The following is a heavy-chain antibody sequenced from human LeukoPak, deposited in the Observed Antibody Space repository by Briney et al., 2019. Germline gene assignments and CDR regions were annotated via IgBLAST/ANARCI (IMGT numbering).Heavy chain of an antibody. CDR3: ARQDLWFGELSGWFDP. D-gene: IGHD3-10*01. V-gene: IGHV4-39*01. CDR1: GDSISSSSYY. Sequence: KPSETLCLACTVSGDSISSSSYYWGWIRQPRGKGLEWIGSIYYSGSTYYNPSLKSRVTISVDTSKNQFSLKLSSVTAADTAVYYCARQDLWFGELSGWFDPWGQGTLVTVSS. J-gene: IGHJ5*02. CDR2: IYYSGST.